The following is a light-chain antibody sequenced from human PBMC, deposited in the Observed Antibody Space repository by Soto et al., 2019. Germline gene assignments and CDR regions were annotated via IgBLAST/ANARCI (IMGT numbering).Light chain of an antibody. CDR2: DVS. CDR1: QSVSNY. CDR3: QQRSNWPYT. V-gene: IGKV3-11*01. Sequence: EIVLTQSPATLSLSPGERATLSCRASQSVSNYLGWYQQKPGQAPRLLIYDVSNRATDIPARFSGSGSGTDFTLTSSSLEPDDFAVYYCQQRSNWPYTFVQGTNLEIK. J-gene: IGKJ2*01.